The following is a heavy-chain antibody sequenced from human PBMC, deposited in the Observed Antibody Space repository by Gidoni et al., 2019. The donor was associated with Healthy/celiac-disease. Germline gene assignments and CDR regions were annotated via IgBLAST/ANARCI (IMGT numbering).Heavy chain of an antibody. CDR1: GGTFSSYA. Sequence: QVQLVQSGAEVKKPGSSVKVSCKASGGTFSSYAISWVRQAPGQGLEWMGGIIPIFGTANYAQKFQGRVTITADKSTSTAYMELSSLRSEDTAVYYCARESLGGYSYGQAYYFDYWGQGTLVTVSS. D-gene: IGHD5-18*01. V-gene: IGHV1-69*06. J-gene: IGHJ4*02. CDR2: IIPIFGTA. CDR3: ARESLGGYSYGQAYYFDY.